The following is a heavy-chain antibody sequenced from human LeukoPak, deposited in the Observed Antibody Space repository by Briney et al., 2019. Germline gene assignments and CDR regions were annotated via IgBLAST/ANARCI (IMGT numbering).Heavy chain of an antibody. V-gene: IGHV3-30-3*02. Sequence: GGSLRLSCAASGFTFSSYAMHWVRQAPGKGLEWVAVISYDGSNKYYADSVKGRFTISRDNSKNTLYLQMNSLRAEDTAVYYCAKYQLAIPDYWGQGTLVTVSS. D-gene: IGHD2-2*01. CDR3: AKYQLAIPDY. J-gene: IGHJ4*02. CDR1: GFTFSSYA. CDR2: ISYDGSNK.